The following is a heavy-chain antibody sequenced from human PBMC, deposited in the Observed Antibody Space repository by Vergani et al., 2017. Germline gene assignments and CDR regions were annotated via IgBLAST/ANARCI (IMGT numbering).Heavy chain of an antibody. V-gene: IGHV3-33*06. D-gene: IGHD4-17*01. CDR2: IWYDGSNK. J-gene: IGHJ4*02. CDR3: AKNGATVTFLFDY. CDR1: GFTFSSYG. Sequence: QVQLVESGGGLVKPGGSLRLSCAASGFTFSSYGMHWVRQAPGKGLEWVAVIWYDGSNKYYADSVKGRFTISRDNSKNTLYLQMNSLRAEDTAVYYCAKNGATVTFLFDYWGQGTLVTVSS.